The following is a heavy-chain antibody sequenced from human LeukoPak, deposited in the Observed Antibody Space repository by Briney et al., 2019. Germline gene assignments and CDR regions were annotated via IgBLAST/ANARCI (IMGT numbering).Heavy chain of an antibody. J-gene: IGHJ3*02. CDR3: ARDGAFDI. CDR1: GYTFTGYY. V-gene: IGHV1-2*02. CDR2: INPNSGGT. Sequence: ASVKVSCKASGYTFTGYYMHWVRRAPGQGLEWMGWINPNSGGTNNAQKFQGRVTMTRDTSISTAYMELRRLRSDDTAVYYCARDGAFDIWGQGTMVTVSS.